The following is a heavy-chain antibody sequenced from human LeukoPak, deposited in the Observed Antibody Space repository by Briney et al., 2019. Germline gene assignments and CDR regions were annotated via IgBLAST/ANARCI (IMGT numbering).Heavy chain of an antibody. CDR1: GFTFSGSA. V-gene: IGHV3-73*01. CDR3: TSYSSGWYRGDDY. CDR2: IRSKANSYAT. D-gene: IGHD6-19*01. J-gene: IGHJ4*02. Sequence: GGSLRLSCAASGFTFSGSAMHWVRQASGKGLEWVGRIRSKANSYATAYAASVKGRFTISRDDSKNTAYLQMNSLKTEDTAVYYCTSYSSGWYRGDDYWGQGTLVTVSS.